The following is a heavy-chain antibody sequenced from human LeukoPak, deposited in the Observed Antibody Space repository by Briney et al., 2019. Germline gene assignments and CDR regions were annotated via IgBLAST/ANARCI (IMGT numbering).Heavy chain of an antibody. CDR1: GFPFSSYG. J-gene: IGHJ4*02. Sequence: PGTSLRLSCAASGFPFSSYGMHWVRQAPGKGLEWVARLVYDARSDYANSVKGRFSISRDDSKNTLFLDMSNLRVEDTALYYCARDLSAAFDFWGQRVLVTVSS. D-gene: IGHD6-19*01. CDR2: LVYDARS. CDR3: ARDLSAAFDF. V-gene: IGHV3-33*01.